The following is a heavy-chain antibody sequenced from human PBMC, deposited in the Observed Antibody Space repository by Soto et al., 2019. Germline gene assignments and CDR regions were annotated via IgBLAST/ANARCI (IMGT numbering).Heavy chain of an antibody. CDR3: ERADYFYCSSTGCYSVDYLVMDV. J-gene: IGHJ6*02. V-gene: IGHV1-69*13. Sequence: GASVKVSCKASGGTFSSYAISWVRQAPGQGLEWMGGIIPIFDTANYAQKFQGRVTSTEKESTSTAYIELSSLRSEATAVYYCERADYFYCSSTGCYSVDYLVMDVWGQGTPVTVSS. D-gene: IGHD2-2*01. CDR2: IIPIFDTA. CDR1: GGTFSSYA.